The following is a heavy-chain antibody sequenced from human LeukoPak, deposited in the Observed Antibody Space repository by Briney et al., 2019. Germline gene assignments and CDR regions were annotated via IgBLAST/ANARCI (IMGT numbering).Heavy chain of an antibody. CDR1: GGSISSGSYY. J-gene: IGHJ4*02. CDR3: ARLMPTVSYGYGDYADY. V-gene: IGHV4-61*02. Sequence: SQTLSLTCTVSGGSISSGSYYWSWIRQPAGKGLEWIGRIYTSGSTNYNPSLKSRVTISVDTSKNQFSLKLSSVTAADTAVYYCARLMPTVSYGYGDYADYWGQGTLVTVSS. CDR2: IYTSGST. D-gene: IGHD4-17*01.